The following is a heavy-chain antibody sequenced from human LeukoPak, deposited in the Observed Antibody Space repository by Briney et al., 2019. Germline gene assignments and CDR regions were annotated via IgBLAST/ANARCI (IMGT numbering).Heavy chain of an antibody. CDR3: ARVEENYYGSGSYSLFDY. Sequence: SETLSLTCAVYGGSFSGYYWSWIRQPPGKGLEWIGEINHSGSTNYNPSLKSRVTISVDTSKNQFSLKLSSVTAADTAVYYCARVEENYYGSGSYSLFDYWGQGTLVTVSS. D-gene: IGHD3-10*01. CDR1: GGSFSGYY. V-gene: IGHV4-34*01. J-gene: IGHJ4*02. CDR2: INHSGST.